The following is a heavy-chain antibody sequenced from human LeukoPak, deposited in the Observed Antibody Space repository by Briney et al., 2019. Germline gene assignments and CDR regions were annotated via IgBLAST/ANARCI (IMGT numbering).Heavy chain of an antibody. D-gene: IGHD3-22*01. J-gene: IGHJ5*02. CDR2: IYWNDDK. CDR1: WFSLSTSGVG. CDR3: AQCITMIPGWWFDP. Sequence: SGPTLVNPTQTLTLTCTFSWFSLSTSGVGVGWIRQPPGKALEWLALIYWNDDKCYSPSLKSRLTITKDTSKNQVVLTMTNMDPVDTATYYCAQCITMIPGWWFDPWGQGTLVTVSS. V-gene: IGHV2-5*01.